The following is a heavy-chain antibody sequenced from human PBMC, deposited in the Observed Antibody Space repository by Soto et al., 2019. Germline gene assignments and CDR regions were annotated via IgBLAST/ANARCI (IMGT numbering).Heavy chain of an antibody. CDR2: IYYSGST. D-gene: IGHD3-22*01. J-gene: IGHJ2*01. V-gene: IGHV4-31*03. CDR3: ARADDSSGYYHTGGWYFDL. Sequence: QVQLQESGPGLVKPSQTLSLTRTVSGGSISSGGYYWSWIRQHPGKGLEWIGYIYYSGSTYYNPSLKSRVTISVDTSKNQFSLKLSSVTAADTAVYYCARADDSSGYYHTGGWYFDLWGRGTLVTVSS. CDR1: GGSISSGGYY.